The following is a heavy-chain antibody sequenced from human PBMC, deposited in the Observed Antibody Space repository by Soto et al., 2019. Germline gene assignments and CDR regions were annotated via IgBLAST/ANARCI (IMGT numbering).Heavy chain of an antibody. Sequence: SETLSLTCAVYGGSFSGYYWSWIRQPPGKGLEWIGEINHSGSTNYNPSLKSRVTISADTSKNQFSLKLSSVTAADTAVYYYEGDWRIQLGLGESSWGQGTLVTVSS. V-gene: IGHV4-34*01. D-gene: IGHD5-18*01. CDR2: INHSGST. J-gene: IGHJ5*02. CDR1: GGSFSGYY. CDR3: EGDWRIQLGLGESS.